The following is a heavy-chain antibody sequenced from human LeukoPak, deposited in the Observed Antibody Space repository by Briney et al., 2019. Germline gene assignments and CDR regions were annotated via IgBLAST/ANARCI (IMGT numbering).Heavy chain of an antibody. CDR1: GFTFSRYW. CDR2: IEQDGSEK. CDR3: ARDGAVAASDY. D-gene: IGHD6-19*01. J-gene: IGHJ4*02. Sequence: SGGSLRLSCAASGFTFSRYWMSWVRQAPGKGLEWVANIEQDGSEKNYLDSVKGRFTISRDNAKNSLYLQMNSLRAEDTAVYYCARDGAVAASDYWGQGTLVTVSS. V-gene: IGHV3-7*01.